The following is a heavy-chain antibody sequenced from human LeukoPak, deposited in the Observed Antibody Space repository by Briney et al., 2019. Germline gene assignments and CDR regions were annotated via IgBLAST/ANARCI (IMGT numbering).Heavy chain of an antibody. J-gene: IGHJ3*02. CDR2: INPNSGGT. Sequence: GASVKVSCKASGYTFTGYYMHWVRQAPGQGLEWMGWINPNSGGTNYAQKFQGRVTMTRDTSISTVYMELSRLRSDDTAVYYCARVKETWDAFDIWGQGTMVTVSS. V-gene: IGHV1-2*02. CDR1: GYTFTGYY. CDR3: ARVKETWDAFDI.